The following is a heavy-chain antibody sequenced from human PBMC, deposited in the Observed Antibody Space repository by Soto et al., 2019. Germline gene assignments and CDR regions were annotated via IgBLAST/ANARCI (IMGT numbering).Heavy chain of an antibody. D-gene: IGHD3-3*01. CDR2: ISSSSSTI. CDR3: AKDTGITIFGVGPNAFDI. V-gene: IGHV3-48*01. CDR1: GFTFSSYS. J-gene: IGHJ3*02. Sequence: PGGSLRLSCAASGFTFSSYSMNWVRQAPGKGLEWVSYISSSSSTIYYADSVKGRFTISRDNSKNTLYLQMNSLRAEDTAVYYCAKDTGITIFGVGPNAFDIWGQGTMVTVSS.